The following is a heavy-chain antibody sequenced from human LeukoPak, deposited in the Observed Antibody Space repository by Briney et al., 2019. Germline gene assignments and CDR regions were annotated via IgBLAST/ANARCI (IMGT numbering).Heavy chain of an antibody. CDR3: ARDYSENLYYFDY. V-gene: IGHV4-4*07. D-gene: IGHD1-26*01. CDR1: GDSISSYC. J-gene: IGHJ4*02. CDR2: IYTSGST. Sequence: SETLSLTCTVSGDSISSYCWTWIRQPAGKVLEWIGRIYTSGSTNYNPSLKSRVTMSLDTSKNQFSLGLTPVTAADTAIYYCARDYSENLYYFDYWGQGTLVTVSS.